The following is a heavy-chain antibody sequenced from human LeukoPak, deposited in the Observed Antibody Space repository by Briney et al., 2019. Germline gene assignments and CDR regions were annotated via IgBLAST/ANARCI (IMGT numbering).Heavy chain of an antibody. Sequence: ASVKVSCKASGYTFTSYGISWVRQAPGQGLEWMGRISAYNGNTNYAQKLQGRVTMTTDTSTSTAYMELRSLRSDDTAVYYCARDYELRFLEWLSFGLGFDYWGQGTLVTVSS. CDR2: ISAYNGNT. CDR3: ARDYELRFLEWLSFGLGFDY. J-gene: IGHJ4*02. V-gene: IGHV1-18*01. CDR1: GYTFTSYG. D-gene: IGHD3-3*01.